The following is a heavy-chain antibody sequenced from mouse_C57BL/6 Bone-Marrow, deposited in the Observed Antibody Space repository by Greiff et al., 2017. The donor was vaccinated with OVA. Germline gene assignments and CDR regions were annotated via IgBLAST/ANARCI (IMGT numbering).Heavy chain of an antibody. J-gene: IGHJ1*03. CDR3: ARFTRGYFDV. CDR1: GYTFTSYW. CDR2: IDPSDSDT. V-gene: IGHV1-52*01. Sequence: QVQLQQPGAELVRPGSSVKLSCKASGYTFTSYWMHWVKQRPIQGLEWIGNIDPSDSDTHYNQKFKDKATLTVDKSSSKAYMQLSSLTSEDSAVYYCARFTRGYFDVWGTGTTVTVSS.